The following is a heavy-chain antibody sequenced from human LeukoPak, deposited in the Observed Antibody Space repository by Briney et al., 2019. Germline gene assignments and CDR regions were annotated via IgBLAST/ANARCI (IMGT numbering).Heavy chain of an antibody. D-gene: IGHD3-22*01. J-gene: IGHJ4*02. CDR1: GFIFSDYY. CDR3: AIYYDSSGSIDH. CDR2: ISDSGSTI. V-gene: IGHV3-11*01. Sequence: GGSLRLSCAASGFIFSDYYMTWIRQTPGKGLEWLSYISDSGSTINYADSVKGRLTISRDNAKKSLFLQMNSLRAEDTAVYYCAIYYDSSGSIDHWGQGTLVTVS.